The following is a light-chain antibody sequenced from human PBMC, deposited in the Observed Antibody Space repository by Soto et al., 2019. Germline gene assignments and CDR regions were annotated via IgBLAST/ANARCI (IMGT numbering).Light chain of an antibody. CDR3: GTWDSSLSAVV. Sequence: QSVLTQPPSVSAAPGQKVTISCSGSNSNIGNNYVSWYQQLPGTAPKLLIRANNERPSGIPDRFSGSKSGTSATLGITGLQTGDEADYYCGTWDSSLSAVVFGGGTKLTVL. V-gene: IGLV1-51*01. CDR1: NSNIGNNY. J-gene: IGLJ3*02. CDR2: ANN.